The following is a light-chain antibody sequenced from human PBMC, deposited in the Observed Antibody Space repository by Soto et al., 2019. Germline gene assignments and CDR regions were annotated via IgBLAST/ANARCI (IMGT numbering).Light chain of an antibody. J-gene: IGKJ1*01. Sequence: EIVMTQSPATLSVSPGERATLSCRASQSVSSNLAWYQQKPGQAPRLLIYGASTRATGIPARFSGSGSGTEFTLTISSLQPEDFVVYYCQQYNNWPPPWTFGPGTKVEIK. V-gene: IGKV3-15*01. CDR1: QSVSSN. CDR2: GAS. CDR3: QQYNNWPPPWT.